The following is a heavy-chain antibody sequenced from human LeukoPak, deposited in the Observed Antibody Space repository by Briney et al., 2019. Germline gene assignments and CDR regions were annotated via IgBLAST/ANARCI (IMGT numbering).Heavy chain of an antibody. J-gene: IGHJ1*01. Sequence: PSETLSLTCAVYGGSFSGYYWTWIRQPPGKGLEWIGEINHSGSTNYNPSLKSRVTISVDTSKNQFSLKLSSVTAADTAVYYCATNCSSTSCYGVSLGXWGQXXLVTVS. CDR3: ATNCSSTSCYGVSLGX. CDR1: GGSFSGYY. CDR2: INHSGST. V-gene: IGHV4-34*01. D-gene: IGHD2-2*01.